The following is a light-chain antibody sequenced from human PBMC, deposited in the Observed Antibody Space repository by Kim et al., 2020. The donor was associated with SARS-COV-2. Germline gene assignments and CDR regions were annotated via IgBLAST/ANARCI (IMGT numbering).Light chain of an antibody. V-gene: IGLV3-25*03. CDR3: QSADSSVNSNWV. CDR1: ALPKQY. Sequence: SYELTQPPSVSVSPGQTARITCSGDALPKQYAYWYQQKAGQAPVLVIYKDDERPSGIPERFSGSNSGTTVTLTISGVQAEDEGDYYCQSADSSVNSNWVFGGGTQLTVL. J-gene: IGLJ3*02. CDR2: KDD.